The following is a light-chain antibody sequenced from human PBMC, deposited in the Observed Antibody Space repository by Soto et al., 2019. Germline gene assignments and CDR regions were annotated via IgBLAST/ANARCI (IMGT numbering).Light chain of an antibody. CDR3: HQYGTLPRT. CDR1: QSVSSNY. J-gene: IGKJ1*01. CDR2: GAS. Sequence: EIVLTQSPGTLSLSPGERATLSCRTSQSVSSNYLAWYQQKPGQAPRLLISGASSRVTGIPDRFSGSGSGTDFTLTISRLEPEDFAVYYCHQYGTLPRTFGQGTKVDVK. V-gene: IGKV3-20*01.